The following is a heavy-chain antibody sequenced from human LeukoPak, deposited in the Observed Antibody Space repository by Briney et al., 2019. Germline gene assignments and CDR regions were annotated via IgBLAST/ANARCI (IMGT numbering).Heavy chain of an antibody. CDR2: ISGSGGST. CDR1: GFTFSSYA. J-gene: IGHJ5*01. V-gene: IGHV3-23*01. D-gene: IGHD3-16*01. CDR3: AKVGGDFTVRGWFDS. Sequence: WGTLRLSCAASGFTFSSYAMSWVRQAPGKGLEWVSAISGSGGSTYYADSVKGRFTISRENSKNTLYLQMNSLRAEDTAVYYCAKVGGDFTVRGWFDSWGQGTLVTVSS.